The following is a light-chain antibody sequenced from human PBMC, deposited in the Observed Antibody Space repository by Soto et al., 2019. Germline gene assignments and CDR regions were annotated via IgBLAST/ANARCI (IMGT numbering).Light chain of an antibody. CDR1: QNVNNN. CDR2: GAS. CDR3: QQYNNWPPGT. V-gene: IGKV3-15*01. J-gene: IGKJ1*01. Sequence: EIVMTQSPATLSVSPGERATLSCRVSQNVNNNLAWYQQKPGQAPRLLISGASTRATGFPARFSGSVSGTEFTLTISNLQSEDFAVYYGQQYNNWPPGTFGQGTKVEIK.